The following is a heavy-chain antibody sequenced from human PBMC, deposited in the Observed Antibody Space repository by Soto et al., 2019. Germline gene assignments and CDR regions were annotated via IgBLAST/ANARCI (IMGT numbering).Heavy chain of an antibody. CDR2: ISGSGGST. Sequence: PGGSLRLSCAASGFTFSSYAMSWVRQAPGKGLEWVSAISGSGGSTYYADSVKGRFTISRDNSKNTLYLQMNSLRAEDTAVYYCATPLYDILTGYYGPSTIDYWGQGALVTVSS. CDR3: ATPLYDILTGYYGPSTIDY. J-gene: IGHJ4*02. CDR1: GFTFSSYA. D-gene: IGHD3-9*01. V-gene: IGHV3-23*01.